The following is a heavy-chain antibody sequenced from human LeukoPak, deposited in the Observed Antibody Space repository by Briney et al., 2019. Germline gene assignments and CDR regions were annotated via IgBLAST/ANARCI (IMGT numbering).Heavy chain of an antibody. J-gene: IGHJ2*01. CDR2: ISTNDRTI. V-gene: IGHV3-11*04. CDR1: GFTFIDYY. D-gene: IGHD4-17*01. CDR3: ARRASVTTRYWYFDL. Sequence: GGSLRLSCAASGFTFIDYYMNWIRQVPGKGLEWVSYISTNDRTIRYADSVKGRFSISRDNANNSLYLQMKSLRAEDTAVYYCARRASVTTRYWYFDLWGRGTLITVSS.